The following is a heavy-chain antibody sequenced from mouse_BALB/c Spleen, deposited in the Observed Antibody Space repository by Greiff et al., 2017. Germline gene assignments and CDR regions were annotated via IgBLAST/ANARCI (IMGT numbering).Heavy chain of an antibody. V-gene: IGHV14-4*02. J-gene: IGHJ2*01. CDR3: NEITTLRDYYFDY. D-gene: IGHD2-4*01. CDR2: IDPENGDT. CDR1: GFNIKDYY. Sequence: EVKLVESGAELVRSGASVKLSCTASGFNIKDYYMHWVKQRPEQGLEWIGWIDPENGDTEYAPKFQGKATMTADTSSNTAYLQLSSLTSEDTAVYYCNEITTLRDYYFDYWGQGTTLTVSS.